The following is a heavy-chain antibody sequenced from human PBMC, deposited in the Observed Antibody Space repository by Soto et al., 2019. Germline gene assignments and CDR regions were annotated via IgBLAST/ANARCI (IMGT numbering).Heavy chain of an antibody. CDR1: GGSISSYY. Sequence: QVQLQESGPGLVKPSETLSLTCTVSGGSISSYYWRWIRQSPGKGLECLGYIHYSGSTRSNPSLKTRVTISVDTSRNQVSLKLSSVTAADSAVYFWARARYQLLHSYYYGMDVWGKGTTVTFSS. J-gene: IGHJ6*04. CDR3: ARARYQLLHSYYYGMDV. D-gene: IGHD2-2*01. V-gene: IGHV4-59*01. CDR2: IHYSGST.